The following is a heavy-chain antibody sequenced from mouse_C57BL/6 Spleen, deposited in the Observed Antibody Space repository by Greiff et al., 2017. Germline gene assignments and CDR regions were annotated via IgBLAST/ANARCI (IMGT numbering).Heavy chain of an antibody. CDR1: GFTFSSYA. J-gene: IGHJ4*01. D-gene: IGHD2-5*01. CDR2: ISDGGSYT. V-gene: IGHV5-4*01. CDR3: ARDRGYYSNFMDY. Sequence: EVKLMESGGGLVKPGGSLKLSCAASGFTFSSYAMSWVRQTPEKGLEWVATISDGGSYTYYPDNVKGRFTISRDNAKNNLYLQMSHLKSEDTAMYYCARDRGYYSNFMDYWGQGTSVTVSS.